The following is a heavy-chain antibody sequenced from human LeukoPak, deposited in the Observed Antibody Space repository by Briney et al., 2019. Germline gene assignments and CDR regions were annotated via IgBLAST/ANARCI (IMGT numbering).Heavy chain of an antibody. CDR2: ISSSSSYI. CDR3: ARVRPRTPSPYYYMDV. J-gene: IGHJ6*03. D-gene: IGHD1-14*01. V-gene: IGHV3-21*01. Sequence: GGSLRLSCAASGSTFSSYSMNWVRQAPGKGLEWVSSISSSSSYIYYADSVKGRFTISRDNAKNSLYLQMNSLRAEDTAVYYCARVRPRTPSPYYYMDVWGKGTTVTVSS. CDR1: GSTFSSYS.